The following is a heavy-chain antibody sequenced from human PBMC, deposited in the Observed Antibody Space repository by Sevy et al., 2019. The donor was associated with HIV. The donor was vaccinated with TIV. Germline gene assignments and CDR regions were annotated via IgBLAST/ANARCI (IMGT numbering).Heavy chain of an antibody. V-gene: IGHV3-21*01. CDR2: ISSSSGSI. CDR1: GFTFSNYN. Sequence: GGSLRLSCAASGFTFSNYNMTWVRQAPGKGLEWVSFISSSSGSIYYADSLKGRFTISRDNAKNSRYLQMNSLRAEDTAVYYCARDRDTIVKNKYYYYGMDVWGQRTTVTVSS. CDR3: ARDRDTIVKNKYYYYGMDV. D-gene: IGHD3-22*01. J-gene: IGHJ6*02.